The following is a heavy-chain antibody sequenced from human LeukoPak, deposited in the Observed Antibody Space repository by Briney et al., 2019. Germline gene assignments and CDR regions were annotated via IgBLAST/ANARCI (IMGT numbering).Heavy chain of an antibody. J-gene: IGHJ4*02. D-gene: IGHD2-2*02. V-gene: IGHV3-23*01. CDR3: AKDPKYCSSTSCYI. Sequence: GGSLRLSCAASGFTFSSYAMSWVRQAPGKGLEWVSAISGSGGSTYYADSVKGRFTISRDNSKNTLYLQMNSLRAVDTAVYYCAKDPKYCSSTSCYIWGQGTLVTVSS. CDR2: ISGSGGST. CDR1: GFTFSSYA.